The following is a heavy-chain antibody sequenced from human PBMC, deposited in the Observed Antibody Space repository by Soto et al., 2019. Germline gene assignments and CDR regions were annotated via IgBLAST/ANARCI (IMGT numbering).Heavy chain of an antibody. J-gene: IGHJ6*02. V-gene: IGHV4-59*01. CDR1: WGSIRSYY. CDR3: ARDRASSWYQDYYYGMEV. D-gene: IGHD6-13*01. Sequence: PSQTLSLTCTVAWGSIRSYYWSWILQPPGKGLEWIGYIYYSGSTNYNPSLKSRVTISVDTSKNQFSLKLSSVTAADTAVYYCARDRASSWYQDYYYGMEVWGQGTTVTVSS. CDR2: IYYSGST.